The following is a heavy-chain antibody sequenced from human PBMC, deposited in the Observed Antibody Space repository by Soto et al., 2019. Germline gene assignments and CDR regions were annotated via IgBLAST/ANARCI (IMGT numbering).Heavy chain of an antibody. Sequence: SETLSLTCTVSGGSISSGDYYWSWIRQPPGKGLEWIGYIYYSGSTYYNPSLKSRVTISVDTSKNQFSLKLSSVTAADTAVYYCARAPRYSSSWYSNYYYYYGMDVWGRGTTVTVSS. V-gene: IGHV4-30-4*01. CDR1: GGSISSGDYY. D-gene: IGHD6-13*01. CDR3: ARAPRYSSSWYSNYYYYYGMDV. CDR2: IYYSGST. J-gene: IGHJ6*02.